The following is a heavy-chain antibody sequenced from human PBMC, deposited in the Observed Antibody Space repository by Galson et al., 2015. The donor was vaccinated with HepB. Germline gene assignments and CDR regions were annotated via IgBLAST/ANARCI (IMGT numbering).Heavy chain of an antibody. D-gene: IGHD6-25*01. Sequence: SVKVSCKASGFTSTNSAMQWVRQARGQRLEWIGWIVVGNGNTNYAQKFQERVTITRDMSTSTAYMELSSLRSEDTAVYYCAADTGSGGYWGQGTLVTVSS. CDR3: AADTGSGGY. CDR1: GFTSTNSA. CDR2: IVVGNGNT. J-gene: IGHJ4*02. V-gene: IGHV1-58*02.